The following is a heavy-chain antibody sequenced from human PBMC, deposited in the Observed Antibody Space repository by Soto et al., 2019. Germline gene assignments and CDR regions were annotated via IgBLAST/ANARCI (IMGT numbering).Heavy chain of an antibody. CDR2: ISSSSSYI. CDR3: ARDIQQQLGDYYYYGMDV. V-gene: IGHV3-21*01. Sequence: PGGSLRLSCAASGFTFSSYSMNWVRQAPGKGLEWVSSISSSSSYIYYADSVKGRFTISRDNAKNSLYLQMNSLRAEDTAVYYCARDIQQQLGDYYYYGMDVWGQGTTVTVSS. CDR1: GFTFSSYS. J-gene: IGHJ6*02. D-gene: IGHD6-13*01.